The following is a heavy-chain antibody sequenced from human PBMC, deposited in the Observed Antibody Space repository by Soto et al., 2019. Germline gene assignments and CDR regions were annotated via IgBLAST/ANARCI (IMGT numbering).Heavy chain of an antibody. CDR1: GGSISSYY. D-gene: IGHD3-10*01. J-gene: IGHJ6*03. Sequence: PSETLSLTCTVSGGSISSYYWSWIRQPPGKGLEWIGYIYYSGSTNYNPSLKSRVSISVDTPKNQFSLKLTSVTAADTAVYYCAAGDYFGPYYYYYMDVWGKGTTVTVSS. CDR3: AAGDYFGPYYYYYMDV. CDR2: IYYSGST. V-gene: IGHV4-59*01.